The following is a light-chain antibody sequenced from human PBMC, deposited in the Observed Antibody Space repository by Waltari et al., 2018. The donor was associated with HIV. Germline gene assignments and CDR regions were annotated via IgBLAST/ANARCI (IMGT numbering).Light chain of an antibody. V-gene: IGLV2-23*02. CDR3: CSYAGGNSYV. CDR1: SSDVGNYNV. CDR2: EVN. J-gene: IGLJ1*01. Sequence: QSALTQPASVSASPGQSITISCTGTSSDVGNYNVVSWYRQFPDKAPQLLIFEVNKRPSGASNRFSGSKSGNSASLTIAGLLADDEADYYCCSYAGGNSYVFGTGTKVTVL.